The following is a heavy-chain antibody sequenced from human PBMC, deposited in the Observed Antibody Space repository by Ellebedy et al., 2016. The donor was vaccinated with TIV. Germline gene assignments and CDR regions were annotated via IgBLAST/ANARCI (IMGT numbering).Heavy chain of an antibody. V-gene: IGHV5-51*01. J-gene: IGHJ6*02. CDR2: IYPGDSDT. D-gene: IGHD4-17*01. CDR3: ARHGFKALTTVTSYYYGMDV. Sequence: GGSLRLXXKGSGYSFTSYWIGWVRQMPGKGLEWMGIIYPGDSDTRYSPSFQGQVTISADKSISTAYLQWSSLKASDTAMYYCARHGFKALTTVTSYYYGMDVWGQGTTVTVSS. CDR1: GYSFTSYW.